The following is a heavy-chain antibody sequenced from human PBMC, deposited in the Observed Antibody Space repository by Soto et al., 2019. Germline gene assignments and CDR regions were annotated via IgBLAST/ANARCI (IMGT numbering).Heavy chain of an antibody. CDR2: ISGSGGST. D-gene: IGHD3-16*01. Sequence: PGGSLRLSCAASGFTFSSYAMSWVRKAPGKGLEWVSAISGSGGSTYYADSVKGRFTISRDNPKNTLYLQMNSLRAEDTAVYYWAKGAPPWGNYYYYYGMDVWGQGTTVTVSS. V-gene: IGHV3-23*01. J-gene: IGHJ6*02. CDR1: GFTFSSYA. CDR3: AKGAPPWGNYYYYYGMDV.